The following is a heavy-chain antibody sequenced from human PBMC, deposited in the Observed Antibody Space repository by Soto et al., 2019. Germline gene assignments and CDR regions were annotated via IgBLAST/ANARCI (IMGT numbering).Heavy chain of an antibody. CDR3: ARSPKYSSGCNGRFDY. V-gene: IGHV4-59*01. Sequence: SETLSLTCDVSGDFLTTYYWKWIRQSPGKGLEWIGYIFYGGHTNYNPSLRGRATISVDTSKNQFSLKLSSVTAADTAVYYCARSPKYSSGCNGRFDYWGQGNMVTVSS. CDR1: GDFLTTYY. J-gene: IGHJ4*02. D-gene: IGHD6-19*01. CDR2: IFYGGHT.